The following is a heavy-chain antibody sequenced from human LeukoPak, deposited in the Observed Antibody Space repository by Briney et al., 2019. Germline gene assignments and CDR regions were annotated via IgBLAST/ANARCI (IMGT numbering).Heavy chain of an antibody. Sequence: GASVKVSCKASGFTFTSSAMQWVRQARGQRLEWIGWIVVGSGNTNYAQKFQERVTITRDMSTNTAYMEVSSLRSEDTAVYYCAAEVGGSLPFDPWGQGTLVTVSS. V-gene: IGHV1-58*02. CDR3: AAEVGGSLPFDP. CDR1: GFTFTSSA. D-gene: IGHD1-26*01. CDR2: IVVGSGNT. J-gene: IGHJ5*02.